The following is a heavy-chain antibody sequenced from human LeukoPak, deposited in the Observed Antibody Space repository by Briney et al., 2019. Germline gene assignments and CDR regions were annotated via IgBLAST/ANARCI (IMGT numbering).Heavy chain of an antibody. J-gene: IGHJ5*02. Sequence: SETLSLSCAVYGGSFSGYYWSWIRQPPGKGLEWIGDINHSGSTNYNPSLKSRVTISVDTSKNQFSLKLSSVTAADTAVYYCARGAVVVPAAMEVPNWFDPWGQGTLVTVSS. CDR2: INHSGST. V-gene: IGHV4-34*01. D-gene: IGHD2-2*01. CDR3: ARGAVVVPAAMEVPNWFDP. CDR1: GGSFSGYY.